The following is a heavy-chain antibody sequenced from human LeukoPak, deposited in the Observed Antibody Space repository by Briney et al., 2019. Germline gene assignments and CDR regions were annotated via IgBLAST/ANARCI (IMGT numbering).Heavy chain of an antibody. J-gene: IGHJ4*02. CDR1: GGAVSSGTDY. Sequence: SETLSLTCTVSGGAVSSGTDYWSWIRQPPGKGLEWIGSIYYSGSTYYNPSLKSRVTISVDTSKNQFSLKLSSVTAADTAVYYCARLKEWFGELLLWGQGTLVTVSS. V-gene: IGHV4-39*01. D-gene: IGHD3-10*01. CDR3: ARLKEWFGELLL. CDR2: IYYSGST.